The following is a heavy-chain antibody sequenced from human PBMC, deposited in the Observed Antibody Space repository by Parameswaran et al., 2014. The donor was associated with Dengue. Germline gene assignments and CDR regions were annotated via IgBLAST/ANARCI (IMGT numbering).Heavy chain of an antibody. J-gene: IGHJ3*01. V-gene: IGHV3-11*01. CDR3: ARDLGVGGAFT. CDR2: ISYSGDIT. Sequence: WIRQPPGKGLEWLSYISYSGDITYYADSVKGRFTISRDNGEKSLYLQMNSLRVEDTAVYYCARDLGVGGAFTWGQGTMVTVSS. D-gene: IGHD3-16*01.